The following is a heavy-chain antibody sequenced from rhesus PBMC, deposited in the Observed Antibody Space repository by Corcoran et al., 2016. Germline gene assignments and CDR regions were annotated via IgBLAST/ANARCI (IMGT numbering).Heavy chain of an antibody. V-gene: IGHV4-93*02. CDR1: GGSISSSNW. J-gene: IGHJ4*01. Sequence: QVQLQESGPAVVKPSETLSLTCAVSGGSISSSNWWSWIRQSPGKGLEWIGGIYGSGGSPEYNPSLKSRVTISIDTSKNQFSLKLSSVTAADTAVYYCARHGRGYCSGGVCYDFDYWGQGVLVTVSS. D-gene: IGHD2-8*01. CDR3: ARHGRGYCSGGVCYDFDY. CDR2: IYGSGGSP.